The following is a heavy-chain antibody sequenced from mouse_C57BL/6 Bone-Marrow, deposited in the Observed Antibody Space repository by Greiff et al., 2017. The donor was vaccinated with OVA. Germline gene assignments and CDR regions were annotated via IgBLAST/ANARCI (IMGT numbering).Heavy chain of an antibody. CDR1: GYTFTDYN. V-gene: IGHV1-22*01. D-gene: IGHD1-1*01. Sequence: VQLQQSGPELVKPGASVKMSCKASGYTFTDYNMHWVKQSHGKSLEWIGYINPNNGGTSYNQKFKGKATLTVNKSSSTAYMELRSLTSEDSAVYYWARLGITTVEGGFDYWGQGTTLTVSS. CDR3: ARLGITTVEGGFDY. CDR2: INPNNGGT. J-gene: IGHJ2*01.